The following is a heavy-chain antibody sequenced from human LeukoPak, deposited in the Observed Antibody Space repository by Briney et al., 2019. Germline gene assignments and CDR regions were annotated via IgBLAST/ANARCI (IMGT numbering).Heavy chain of an antibody. CDR2: IWYDGSNK. CDR3: ARGGGYNYEGLDY. J-gene: IGHJ4*02. Sequence: PGRSLTLSCAASGFTFSSYGMHWVRQAPGKGLEWVAVIWYDGSNKYYADSVKGRFTIVRNNSKTTLNLEMNSLRAEDTAVYYCARGGGYNYEGLDYWGQGTLVTVSS. CDR1: GFTFSSYG. D-gene: IGHD5-24*01. V-gene: IGHV3-33*01.